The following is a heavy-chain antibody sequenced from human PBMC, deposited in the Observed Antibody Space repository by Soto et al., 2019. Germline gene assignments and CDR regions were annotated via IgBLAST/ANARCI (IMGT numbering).Heavy chain of an antibody. J-gene: IGHJ4*02. Sequence: GGSLRLSCAASGFTFNTYAMTWVRQAPGKGLELVSIVSGTGGSTYYADSVSGRFTISRDNSLNTLYLQMNNLRAEDTAVYYCAKDVQQWLVSRSYYFEYWGQGTLVTVSS. V-gene: IGHV3-23*01. CDR2: VSGTGGST. CDR3: AKDVQQWLVSRSYYFEY. D-gene: IGHD6-19*01. CDR1: GFTFNTYA.